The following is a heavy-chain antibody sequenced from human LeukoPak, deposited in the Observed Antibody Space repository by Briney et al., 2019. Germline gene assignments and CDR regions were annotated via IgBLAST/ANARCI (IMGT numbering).Heavy chain of an antibody. V-gene: IGHV3-7*01. D-gene: IGHD2-21*02. CDR1: GFTFSSYW. CDR3: AKAPIVVVTADYYFDY. J-gene: IGHJ4*02. Sequence: GGSLRLSCAASGFTFSSYWMSWVRQAPGKGLEWVANIKQDGSEKYYVDSVKGRFTISRDNAKNSLYLQMNSLRAEDTAVYYCAKAPIVVVTADYYFDYWGQGTLVTVSS. CDR2: IKQDGSEK.